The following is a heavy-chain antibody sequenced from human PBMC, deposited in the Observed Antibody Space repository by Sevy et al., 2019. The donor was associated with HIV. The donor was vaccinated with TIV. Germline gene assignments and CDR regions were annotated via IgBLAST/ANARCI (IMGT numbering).Heavy chain of an antibody. CDR1: GGSLSGYY. V-gene: IGHV4-59*08. Sequence: SETLSLTCTVSGGSLSGYYCTWIRQSPGRGLEWIGYIYYSGSPNYNPSLKGRVTISLDTSKNQFSLNLTSVTAADTAVYYCARHVDYGDSPDAFDIWGQGTMVTVSS. CDR3: ARHVDYGDSPDAFDI. CDR2: IYYSGSP. D-gene: IGHD4-17*01. J-gene: IGHJ3*02.